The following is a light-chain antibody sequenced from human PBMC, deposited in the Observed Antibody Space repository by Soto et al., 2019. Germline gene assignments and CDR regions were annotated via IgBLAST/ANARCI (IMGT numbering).Light chain of an antibody. CDR1: QSVSSSY. J-gene: IGKJ1*01. CDR2: GAS. CDR3: QQYXSSPWT. V-gene: IGKV3-20*01. Sequence: EIVLTQSPGTLSLSPGERATLSCRASQSVSSSYLAWYQQKPGQAPRPLIYGASSRAIGIPDRFSGSRSGXXXXFTICRLEPEDFAVYYCQQYXSSPWTFGQGTK.